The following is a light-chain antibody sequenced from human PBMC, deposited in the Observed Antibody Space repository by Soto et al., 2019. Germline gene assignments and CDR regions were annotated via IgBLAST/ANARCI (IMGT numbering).Light chain of an antibody. CDR1: SSDVGGYNY. CDR3: CSYAGSYTDYV. CDR2: DVS. Sequence: QSALTQPRSVSGSPGQSVTISCTGTSSDVGGYNYVSWYQQHLGKAPKLMIYDVSKRPSGVPDRFSGSKSGNTASLTISGLQAEDEADYYCCSYAGSYTDYVFGTGTKLTVL. J-gene: IGLJ1*01. V-gene: IGLV2-11*01.